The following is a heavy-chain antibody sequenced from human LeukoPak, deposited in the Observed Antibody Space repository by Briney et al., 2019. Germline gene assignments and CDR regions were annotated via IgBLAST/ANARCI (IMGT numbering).Heavy chain of an antibody. CDR2: ISGSGGST. CDR1: GFSFSSYA. CDR3: AKVSNYYDSSGYYPLIDFQH. J-gene: IGHJ1*01. D-gene: IGHD3-22*01. V-gene: IGHV3-23*01. Sequence: GGSLRLSCAASGFSFSSYALSWVRKAPGQGQELVSAISGSGGSTYYADSAKGRFTISRDNSKNTLYLQMNSLRAEDTAVYYCAKVSNYYDSSGYYPLIDFQHWGQGTLVTVTS.